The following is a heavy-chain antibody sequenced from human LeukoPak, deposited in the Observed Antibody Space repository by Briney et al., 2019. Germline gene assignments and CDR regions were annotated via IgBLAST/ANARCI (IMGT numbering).Heavy chain of an antibody. D-gene: IGHD6-19*01. V-gene: IGHV4-39*01. CDR2: IYYSGTT. CDR3: ARLYRGWVDY. Sequence: SETLSLTCTVSGGAISNDSFYWGWIRPPPGKGLEWIGSIYYSGTTYYNPSLKSRVSISADASKNQYSLKLTSVTAADTAVYYCARLYRGWVDYRDQGILVTVSS. J-gene: IGHJ4*02. CDR1: GGAISNDSFY.